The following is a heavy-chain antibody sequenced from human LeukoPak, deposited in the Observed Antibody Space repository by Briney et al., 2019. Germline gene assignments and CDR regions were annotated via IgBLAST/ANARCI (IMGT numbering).Heavy chain of an antibody. D-gene: IGHD3-3*01. J-gene: IGHJ6*02. CDR3: ARDLIGRFDFWSGSGMDV. CDR2: ISSSSSYI. Sequence: PGGSLKLSCAASGFTFSSYSMNWVRQAPGKGLEWVSSISSSSSYIYYADSVKGRFTISRDNAKNSLYLQMNSLRAEDTAVYYCARDLIGRFDFWSGSGMDVWGQGTTVTVSS. CDR1: GFTFSSYS. V-gene: IGHV3-21*01.